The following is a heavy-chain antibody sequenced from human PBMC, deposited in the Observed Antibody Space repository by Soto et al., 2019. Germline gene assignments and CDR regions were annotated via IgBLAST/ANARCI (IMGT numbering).Heavy chain of an antibody. J-gene: IGHJ6*02. CDR3: ARDAKGGVWSGHLYYYYYGMDV. Sequence: SETLSLTCTVSGGSISSYYWSWIRQHPGKGLEWIGYIYYSGSTYYNPSLKSRVTISVDTSKNQFSLKLSSVTAADTAVYYCARDAKGGVWSGHLYYYYYGMDVWGQGTTVTVSS. CDR1: GGSISSYY. CDR2: IYYSGST. V-gene: IGHV4-30-4*08. D-gene: IGHD3-3*01.